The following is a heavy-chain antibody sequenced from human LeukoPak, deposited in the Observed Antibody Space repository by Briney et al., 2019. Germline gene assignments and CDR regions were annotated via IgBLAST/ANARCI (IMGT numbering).Heavy chain of an antibody. D-gene: IGHD1-26*01. J-gene: IGHJ6*03. CDR2: IYHSGST. CDR1: GGSISSGGYY. CDR3: AGDSSGSSPPYYYYYMDV. Sequence: PSETLSLTCTVSGGSISSGGYYWSWIRQPPGKGLEWIGYIYHSGSTYYNPSLKSRVTISVDRSKNQFSLKLSSVTAADTAVCYCAGDSSGSSPPYYYYYMDVWGKGTTVTVSS. V-gene: IGHV4-30-2*01.